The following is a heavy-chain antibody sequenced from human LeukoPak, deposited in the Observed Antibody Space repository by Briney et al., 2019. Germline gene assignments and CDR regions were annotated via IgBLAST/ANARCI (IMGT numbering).Heavy chain of an antibody. Sequence: SQTLSLTCALSGDSFSSNSAAWNWIRQSPSRGLEWLGRTYYRSKLYNDYAVSVKSRITINPDTSKNQFSLQLNSVTPEDTAVYYCARDPYYYGTHAFDIWGQGTMVTVSS. CDR1: GDSFSSNSAA. CDR2: TYYRSKLYN. V-gene: IGHV6-1*01. D-gene: IGHD3-10*01. CDR3: ARDPYYYGTHAFDI. J-gene: IGHJ3*02.